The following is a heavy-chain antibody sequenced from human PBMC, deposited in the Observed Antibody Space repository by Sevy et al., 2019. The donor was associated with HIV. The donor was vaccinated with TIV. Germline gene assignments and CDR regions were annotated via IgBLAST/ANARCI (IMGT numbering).Heavy chain of an antibody. D-gene: IGHD1-26*01. CDR2: IYTSGRT. CDR1: GDSISSGNHW. CDR3: ARDGIRRDYYHGMDV. Sequence: SQTLSLTCTVSGDSISSGNHWWSWIRQPAGKGLEWIGRIYTSGRTIYNPVLRSRVTMSVDTSTIQFFLNLNSVTAADTAVYYCARDGIRRDYYHGMDVWGQGTTVTVSS. J-gene: IGHJ6*02. V-gene: IGHV4-61*02.